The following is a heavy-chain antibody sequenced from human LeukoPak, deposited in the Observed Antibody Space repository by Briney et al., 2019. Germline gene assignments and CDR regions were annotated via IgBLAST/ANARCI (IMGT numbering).Heavy chain of an antibody. V-gene: IGHV3-49*03. J-gene: IGHJ4*02. CDR2: IRSRAYGATT. D-gene: IGHD6-19*01. Sequence: GGSLRLSCTASGFTFGDYALSWSRQAPGKGLEWVAFIRSRAYGATTEYAASVKGRFTISRDDSKSIAYLQMNSLKTEDTAVYYCTRDGEQWLVHGYDYWGQGTLVTVSS. CDR3: TRDGEQWLVHGYDY. CDR1: GFTFGDYA.